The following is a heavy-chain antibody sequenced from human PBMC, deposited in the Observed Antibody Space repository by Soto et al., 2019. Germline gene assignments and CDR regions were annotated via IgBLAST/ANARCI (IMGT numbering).Heavy chain of an antibody. D-gene: IGHD3-3*02. CDR2: INAGNDDT. Sequence: QVQLVQSGAEVKKPGASVKLSCKTSGYTFNTYAMHWVRQAPGQRLEWMGWINAGNDDTKYSEKFQGRVTITRDTSASTAYMELSSLRSEDTAVYYCARISYYFDHWGQGTLVTVSS. CDR1: GYTFNTYA. V-gene: IGHV1-3*01. J-gene: IGHJ4*02. CDR3: ARISYYFDH.